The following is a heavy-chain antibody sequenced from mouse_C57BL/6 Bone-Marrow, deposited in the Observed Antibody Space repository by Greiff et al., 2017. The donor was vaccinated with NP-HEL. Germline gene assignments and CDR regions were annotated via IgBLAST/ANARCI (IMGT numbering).Heavy chain of an antibody. CDR2: IYPGGGYT. V-gene: IGHV1-63*01. J-gene: IGHJ4*01. CDR1: GYTFTNYW. Sequence: QVQLQQSGAELVRPGTSVKMSCKASGYTFTNYWIGWAKQRPGHGLEWIGDIYPGGGYTNYNEKFKGKATLTADKSSSTAYMQFSSLTSEDSAIYYCARLWYYSNYDYAMDYWGQGTSVTVSS. CDR3: ARLWYYSNYDYAMDY. D-gene: IGHD2-5*01.